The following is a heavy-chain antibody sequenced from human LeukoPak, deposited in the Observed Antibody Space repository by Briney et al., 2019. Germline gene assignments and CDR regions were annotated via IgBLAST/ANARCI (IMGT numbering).Heavy chain of an antibody. V-gene: IGHV3-23*01. J-gene: IGHJ6*02. D-gene: IGHD2-15*01. Sequence: GGSLRLSCAASGFTFRDYAMSWVRQAPGKGLEWVSAISGNGGSTYYADSVKGRFTISRDNSRNTLHLQLNSLRDEDTAMYYCAMRPADCSSSSCPTINRYYYGMDVWGQGTTVIVSS. CDR2: ISGNGGST. CDR3: AMRPADCSSSSCPTINRYYYGMDV. CDR1: GFTFRDYA.